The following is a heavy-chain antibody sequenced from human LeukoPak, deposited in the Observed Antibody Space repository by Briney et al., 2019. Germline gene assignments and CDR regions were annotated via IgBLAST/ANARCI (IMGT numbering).Heavy chain of an antibody. CDR1: GGSFSGYY. CDR3: ARRFHSSSYGCDY. J-gene: IGHJ4*02. CDR2: INHRGST. Sequence: PSESLSLTLAVYGGSFSGYYWSWIPQPPGKGLEWIGEINHRGSTNSKPSPKSRVTLSVDTPQNHISLKLSSLTAPDTALYYWARRFHSSSYGCDYWGQGALVTVSS. D-gene: IGHD6-6*01. V-gene: IGHV4-34*01.